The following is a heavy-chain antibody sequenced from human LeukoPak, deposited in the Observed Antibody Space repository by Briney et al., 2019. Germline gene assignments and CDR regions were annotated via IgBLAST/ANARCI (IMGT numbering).Heavy chain of an antibody. CDR3: ARGQFLEWLPADAFDI. D-gene: IGHD3-3*01. J-gene: IGHJ3*02. CDR1: GGSISSYY. V-gene: IGHV4-59*01. CDR2: IYYSGST. Sequence: SEALSLTCTVSGGSISSYYWSWIRQPPGKGLEWIGYIYYSGSTNYNPSLKSRVTILEDKFKNQFLLELSSVTAADTAEYYCARGQFLEWLPADAFDIWGQGTMVTVSS.